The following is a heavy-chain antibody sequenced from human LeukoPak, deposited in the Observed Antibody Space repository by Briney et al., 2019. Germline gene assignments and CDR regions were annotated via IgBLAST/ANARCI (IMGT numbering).Heavy chain of an antibody. CDR2: IDNSGTTI. Sequence: GGSLRLSCAASGFTFTNFEMNWVRQAPGKGLEWVSYIDNSGTTILCADSAKGRFTISRDNAKNSLYLQMNSLRAEDTAVYYCARGFGVAYYYYSMDVWGKGTTVTISS. CDR3: ARGFGVAYYYYSMDV. J-gene: IGHJ6*03. CDR1: GFTFTNFE. D-gene: IGHD3-3*01. V-gene: IGHV3-48*03.